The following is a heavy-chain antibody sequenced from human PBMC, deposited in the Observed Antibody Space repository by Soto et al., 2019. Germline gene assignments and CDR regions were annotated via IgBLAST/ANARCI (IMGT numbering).Heavy chain of an antibody. Sequence: QVQLVQSGAEVKKPGASVKVSCKASGYTFTSYGISWVRQAPGQGREWMGWISAYNGNTNYAQKLQVRVTMTTDTSTSTAYMELRSLRSDDTAVYYCARDGWEDDSSGYYFIDYWGQGTLVTVSS. D-gene: IGHD3-22*01. CDR3: ARDGWEDDSSGYYFIDY. V-gene: IGHV1-18*01. CDR1: GYTFTSYG. J-gene: IGHJ4*02. CDR2: ISAYNGNT.